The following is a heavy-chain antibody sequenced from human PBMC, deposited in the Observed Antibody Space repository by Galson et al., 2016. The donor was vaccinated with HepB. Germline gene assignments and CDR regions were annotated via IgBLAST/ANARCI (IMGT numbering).Heavy chain of an antibody. CDR2: ISYDGSNK. J-gene: IGHJ4*02. Sequence: FTFSSFAMHWVRQAPGKGLEWVAVISYDGSNKYYTDSVKGRFTISRDISSNTLFLQLNNLRPGDTAVYYCARGGYIGRSAWYPFDYWGQGTLVTVSS. CDR1: FTFSSFA. V-gene: IGHV3-30*04. CDR3: ARGGYIGRSAWYPFDY. D-gene: IGHD6-19*01.